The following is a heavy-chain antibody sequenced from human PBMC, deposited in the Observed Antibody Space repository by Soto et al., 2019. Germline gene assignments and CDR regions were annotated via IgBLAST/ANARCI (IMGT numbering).Heavy chain of an antibody. D-gene: IGHD2-21*02. CDR3: ARSFPRFTAPDS. V-gene: IGHV3-48*03. CDR2: NSPTGNKI. Sequence: EVQLVESGGGLVQPGGSLRLSCAASGFIFSTYEMNWVRQAPGKGLQWVSFNSPTGNKIYYGESVKGRFTISRDNAKNSVFLQMNSLTAEDTAVYFCARSFPRFTAPDSWGQGTLVTVAS. J-gene: IGHJ5*01. CDR1: GFIFSTYE.